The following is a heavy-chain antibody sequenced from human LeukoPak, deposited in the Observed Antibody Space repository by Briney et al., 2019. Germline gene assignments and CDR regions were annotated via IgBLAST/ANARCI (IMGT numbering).Heavy chain of an antibody. CDR3: ARWNSRDAFDI. J-gene: IGHJ3*02. D-gene: IGHD1-7*01. V-gene: IGHV4-59*12. CDR1: GGSISSYY. CDR2: IYYSGST. Sequence: SETLSLTCTVSGGSISSYYWSWIRQPPGKGLEWIGYIYYSGSTNYNPSLKSRVTISVDTSKNQFSLKLSSVTAADTAVYYCARWNSRDAFDIWGLGTMVTVSS.